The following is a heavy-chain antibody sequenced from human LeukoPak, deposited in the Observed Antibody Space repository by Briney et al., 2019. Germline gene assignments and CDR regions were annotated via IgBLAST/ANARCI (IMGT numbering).Heavy chain of an antibody. CDR1: GFTFSSYW. CDR2: INSDGSST. J-gene: IGHJ5*02. V-gene: IGHV3-74*01. CDR3: AGVQAMMVSRGWFDP. Sequence: GGSLRLSCAASGFTFSSYWMHWVRQAPGKGLVWVSRINSDGSSTSYADSVKGRFTISRDNAKNTLYLQMNSLRAEDTAVYYCAGVQAMMVSRGWFDPWGREPWSPSPQ. D-gene: IGHD3-22*01.